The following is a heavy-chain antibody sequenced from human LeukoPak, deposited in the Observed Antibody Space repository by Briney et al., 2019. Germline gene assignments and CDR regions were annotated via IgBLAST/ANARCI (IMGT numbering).Heavy chain of an antibody. CDR2: IYYSGST. D-gene: IGHD2-8*02. J-gene: IGHJ5*02. V-gene: IGHV4-30-4*08. Sequence: SETLSLTCTVSGGSISSGDYYWSWIRQPPGKGLEWIGHIYYSGSTYYNPSLKSRVTISVDTSKNQFSLKLSSVTAADTAVYYCASEYGVTGTFWFDPWGQGTLVTVSS. CDR3: ASEYGVTGTFWFDP. CDR1: GGSISSGDYY.